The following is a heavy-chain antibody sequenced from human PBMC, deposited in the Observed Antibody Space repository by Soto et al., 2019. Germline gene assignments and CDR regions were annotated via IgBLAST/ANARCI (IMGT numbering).Heavy chain of an antibody. CDR2: IIPIFATT. Sequence: GASVKVSCKASGGTFSSYTFSWVRQAPGQGLEWMGGIIPIFATTNYAQKFQGRVTITADESTSTAYMALSSLRAEDTAVYYCASAPWHTLGYWGQGTLVTVSS. CDR3: ASAPWHTLGY. V-gene: IGHV1-69*13. J-gene: IGHJ4*02. CDR1: GGTFSSYT. D-gene: IGHD2-2*02.